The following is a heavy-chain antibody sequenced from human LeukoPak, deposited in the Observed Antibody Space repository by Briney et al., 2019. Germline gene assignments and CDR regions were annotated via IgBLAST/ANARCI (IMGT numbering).Heavy chain of an antibody. CDR3: TTDQDCSSTSCYY. J-gene: IGHJ4*02. D-gene: IGHD2-2*01. CDR2: IKSKTDGGTT. Sequence: GGSLRLSCAASGFTFSNAWMSWVRQAPGKGLEWVGRIKSKTDGGTTDYAAPVKGRFTIPRDDSKNTLYLQMNSLKTEDTAVYYCTTDQDCSSTSCYYWGQGTLVTVSS. V-gene: IGHV3-15*01. CDR1: GFTFSNAW.